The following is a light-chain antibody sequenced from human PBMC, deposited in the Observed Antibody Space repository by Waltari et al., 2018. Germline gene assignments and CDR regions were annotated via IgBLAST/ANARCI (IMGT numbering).Light chain of an antibody. J-gene: IGLJ3*02. CDR1: SGSVSTTYY. V-gene: IGLV8-61*01. CDR2: STN. CDR3: LLYMPSGDWL. Sequence: QTVVTQEPSFSVSPGGTVTLTCGLSSGSVSTTYYPSWYQQTPGQAPRTLIDSTNIRSSGVPDRFSGSILGNKAALIITGAQAVDASDYYCLLYMPSGDWLFGGGTKLTVL.